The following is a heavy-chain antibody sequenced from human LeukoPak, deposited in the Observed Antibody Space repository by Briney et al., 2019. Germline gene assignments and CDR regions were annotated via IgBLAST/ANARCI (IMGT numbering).Heavy chain of an antibody. D-gene: IGHD6-13*01. V-gene: IGHV3-23*01. CDR1: GFPFSSYA. Sequence: QPGGSLRLSCAASGFPFSSYAMSWARQAPGKGLEWVSAIRGRGGSTYYTDSVKARLSIYRENSKNTPNLQRNSLRAEDTAVYCCAKSGGIAAAGEGYWGQGNLVTVSS. CDR3: AKSGGIAAAGEGY. J-gene: IGHJ4*02. CDR2: IRGRGGST.